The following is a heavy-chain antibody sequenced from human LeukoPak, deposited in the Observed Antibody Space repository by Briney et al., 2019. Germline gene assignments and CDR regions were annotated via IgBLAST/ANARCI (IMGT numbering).Heavy chain of an antibody. Sequence: GASVKVSCKASGYTFTSYDINWVRQATGQGLEWMGWMNPNSGNTGYAQKFQGRVTMTRNTSISTAYMELSSLRSEDTAVYYCASGYSGSVYYYYYMDVWGKGTTVTISS. CDR3: ASGYSGSVYYYYYMDV. J-gene: IGHJ6*03. V-gene: IGHV1-8*01. D-gene: IGHD5-18*01. CDR2: MNPNSGNT. CDR1: GYTFTSYD.